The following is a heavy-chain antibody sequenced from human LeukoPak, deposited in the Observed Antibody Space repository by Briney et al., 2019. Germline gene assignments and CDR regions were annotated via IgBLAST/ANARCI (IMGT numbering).Heavy chain of an antibody. CDR1: GGSISSYY. CDR2: IYYSGST. J-gene: IGHJ4*02. V-gene: IGHV4-59*01. CDR3: ASSRPVQYYDFWSGYYPFDY. Sequence: SETLSLTCTVSGGSISSYYWSWIRQPPGKGLEWIGYIYYSGSTNYNPSLKSRVTISVDTSKNQFSLKLSSVTAADTAVYYRASSRPVQYYDFWSGYYPFDYWGQGTLVTVSS. D-gene: IGHD3-3*01.